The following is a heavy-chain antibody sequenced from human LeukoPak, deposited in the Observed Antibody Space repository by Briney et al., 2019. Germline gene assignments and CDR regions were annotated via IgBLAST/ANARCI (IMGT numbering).Heavy chain of an antibody. V-gene: IGHV3-13*01. CDR1: GFTFSSYD. J-gene: IGHJ5*02. D-gene: IGHD3-10*01. CDR3: ARGLRGGFYP. Sequence: GGSLRLSCAASGFTFSSYDMPWVRQATGKGLEWVSGISSGRDTYYPASVKSTFSISRENAKTSWYLKMRSLRAGDAAVYYCARGLRGGFYPWGQGTLVTVSS. CDR2: ISSGRDT.